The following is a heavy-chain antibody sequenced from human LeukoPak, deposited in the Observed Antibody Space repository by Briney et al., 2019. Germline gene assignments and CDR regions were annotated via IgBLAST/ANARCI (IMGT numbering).Heavy chain of an antibody. J-gene: IGHJ6*03. CDR2: IYTSGST. D-gene: IGHD3-3*01. V-gene: IGHV4-4*07. CDR3: ARGTAHDFWSGYTKDYYYMDV. Sequence: PETLSLTCTVSGGSISSYYWSWIRQPAGKGLEWIGRIYTSGSTNYNPSLKSRVTMSVDTSKNQFSLKLSSVTAADTAVYYGARGTAHDFWSGYTKDYYYMDVWGKGTTVTVSS. CDR1: GGSISSYY.